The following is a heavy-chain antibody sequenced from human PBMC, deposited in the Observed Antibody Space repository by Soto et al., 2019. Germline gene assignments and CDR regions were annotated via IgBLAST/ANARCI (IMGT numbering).Heavy chain of an antibody. D-gene: IGHD3-10*01. V-gene: IGHV3-48*02. CDR2: ISSSSSTI. Sequence: PGGSLRLSCAASGFTFSSFSMNWVRQAPGKGLEWVSYISSSSSTIYSADSVKGRFTISRDNAKNSLYLQMNSLTDGDTAVYYCARGVYIGSSGWFDPWGQGTLVTV. CDR1: GFTFSSFS. CDR3: ARGVYIGSSGWFDP. J-gene: IGHJ5*02.